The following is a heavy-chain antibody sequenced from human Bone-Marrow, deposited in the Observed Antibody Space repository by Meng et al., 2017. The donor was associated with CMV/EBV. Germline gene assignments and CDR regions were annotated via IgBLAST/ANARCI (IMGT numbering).Heavy chain of an antibody. V-gene: IGHV3-48*04. CDR2: ISSSSSTI. Sequence: GESLKISCAASGFTFSTYNMNWVRQAPGKGLEWVSYISSSSSTIYYADSVKGRFTISRDNAKNSLYLQMNSLRAEDTAVYYCARVARASGYSSSWYPTLNYYFDYWGQGTLVTVSS. CDR1: GFTFSTYN. CDR3: ARVARASGYSSSWYPTLNYYFDY. J-gene: IGHJ4*02. D-gene: IGHD6-13*01.